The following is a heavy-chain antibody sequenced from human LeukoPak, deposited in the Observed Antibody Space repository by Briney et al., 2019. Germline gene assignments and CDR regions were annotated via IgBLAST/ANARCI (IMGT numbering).Heavy chain of an antibody. V-gene: IGHV3-9*01. D-gene: IGHD6-13*01. J-gene: IGHJ4*02. CDR2: ISWNSGSI. Sequence: GGSLRLSCAASGFTFSSYWMHWVRQAPGKGLEWVSGISWNSGSIGYADSVKGRFTISRDNAKNSLYLQMNSLRAEDTALYYCAKDIRRGSSSWYGWNDYWGQGTLVTVSS. CDR3: AKDIRRGSSSWYGWNDY. CDR1: GFTFSSYW.